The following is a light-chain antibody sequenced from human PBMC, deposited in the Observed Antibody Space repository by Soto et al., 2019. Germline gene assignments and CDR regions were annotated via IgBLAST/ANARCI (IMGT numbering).Light chain of an antibody. CDR3: QQGDTFPRT. Sequence: DIQMTQSPSSLSASVGDRVTITCRTSQSISNYLNWYQQKPGRAPKLLIYTTSTLQSGVPSRFSGSGSGTDFTLTISSLQPDDFASYFCQQGDTFPRTFGQGTKVDIK. CDR2: TTS. V-gene: IGKV1-39*01. CDR1: QSISNY. J-gene: IGKJ1*01.